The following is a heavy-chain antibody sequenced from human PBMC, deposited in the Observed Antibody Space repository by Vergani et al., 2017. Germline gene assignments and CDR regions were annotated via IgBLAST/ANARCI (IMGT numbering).Heavy chain of an antibody. D-gene: IGHD3-3*01. CDR1: GFTFSSYG. Sequence: QVQLVESGGGVVQPGRSLRLSCAASGFTFSSYGMHWVRQAPGTGLEWVAVIWYDGSNKYYADSVKGRFTISRDNSKNTLYLQMNSLRAEDTAVYYCARDGYYDFWSGYYGAFDIWGQGTMVTVSS. J-gene: IGHJ3*02. CDR3: ARDGYYDFWSGYYGAFDI. CDR2: IWYDGSNK. V-gene: IGHV3-33*01.